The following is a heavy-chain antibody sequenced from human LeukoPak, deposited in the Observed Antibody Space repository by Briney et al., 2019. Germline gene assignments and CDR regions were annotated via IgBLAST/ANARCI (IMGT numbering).Heavy chain of an antibody. V-gene: IGHV1-8*03. CDR2: MNPNSGNT. D-gene: IGHD6-13*01. Sequence: VSVKVSCKASGYTFTSYDINWVRQATGQGLEWMGWMNPNSGNTGYAQKFQGRVTITRNTSISTAYMELSSLRSEDTAVYYCARGGPKAYSSSLYFDYWGQGTLVTVSS. CDR1: GYTFTSYD. J-gene: IGHJ4*02. CDR3: ARGGPKAYSSSLYFDY.